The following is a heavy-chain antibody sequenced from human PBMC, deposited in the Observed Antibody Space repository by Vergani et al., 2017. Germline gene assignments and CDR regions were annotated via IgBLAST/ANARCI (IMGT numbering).Heavy chain of an antibody. D-gene: IGHD6-19*01. Sequence: VQLVESGGGVVQSGGSLRLSCAASGFTFSSYAMSWVRQAPGKGLEWVSAISGSGGSTYYADSVKGRFTISRDNSKNTLYLQMNSLRAEDTAVYYCASHSLLIAVAGIRGYNWFDPWGQGILVTVSS. V-gene: IGHV3-23*04. J-gene: IGHJ5*02. CDR2: ISGSGGST. CDR1: GFTFSSYA. CDR3: ASHSLLIAVAGIRGYNWFDP.